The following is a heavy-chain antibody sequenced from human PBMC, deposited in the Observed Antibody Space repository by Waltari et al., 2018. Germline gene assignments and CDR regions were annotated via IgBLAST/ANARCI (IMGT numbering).Heavy chain of an antibody. CDR3: ARERLRPLNWFDP. J-gene: IGHJ5*02. Sequence: QVQLVQSGAEVKKPGSSVKVSCQASGSPFTGYYMHWVRQAPGQGLEWMGWINPNSGGTNYAQKFQGRVTMTRDTSISTAYMELSRLRSDDTAVYYCARERLRPLNWFDPWGQGTLVTVSS. D-gene: IGHD6-25*01. CDR1: GSPFTGYY. CDR2: INPNSGGT. V-gene: IGHV1-2*02.